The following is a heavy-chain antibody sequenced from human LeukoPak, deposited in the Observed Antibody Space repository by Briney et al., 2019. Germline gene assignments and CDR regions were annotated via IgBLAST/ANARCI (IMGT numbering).Heavy chain of an antibody. V-gene: IGHV4-59*01. CDR2: IYYSGST. Sequence: SETLSLTCTVSGGAISSYYWSWSRQPPGKGLEWIGYIYYSGSTNYNPSLKSRVTISVDTSKNQFSLKLSSVTAADTAVYYCARIYCGGDCYPDYWGQGTLVTVSS. CDR1: GGAISSYY. D-gene: IGHD2-21*02. CDR3: ARIYCGGDCYPDY. J-gene: IGHJ4*02.